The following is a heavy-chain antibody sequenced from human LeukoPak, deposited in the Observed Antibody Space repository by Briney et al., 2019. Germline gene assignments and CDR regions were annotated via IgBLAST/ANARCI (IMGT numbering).Heavy chain of an antibody. CDR2: ISAGGDLT. V-gene: IGHV3-23*01. D-gene: IGHD1-26*01. Sequence: GGSLRLSCAASGFTFSSYGMSWVRQAPGKGLEWVAAISAGGDLTNYADSVKGRFTISRNSSKNMLYVQMNSLRAEDTAIYYCAKGLISSATYFSYFDYWGQGTLVTVSS. J-gene: IGHJ4*02. CDR1: GFTFSSYG. CDR3: AKGLISSATYFSYFDY.